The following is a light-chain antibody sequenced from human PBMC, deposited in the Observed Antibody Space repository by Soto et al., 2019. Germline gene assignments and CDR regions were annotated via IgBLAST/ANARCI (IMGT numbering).Light chain of an antibody. CDR2: GPS. CDR3: QQYGSSLSIT. V-gene: IGKV3-20*01. Sequence: EIVLTQSPGTLSLSPGERATLSCRAIQSVSSSYLAWYQQKPGQAPRLLIYGPSSRATGIPDRFSGSGSGTDFTLTISRLEPEDFAVYYCQQYGSSLSITFGQGTRLEIK. J-gene: IGKJ5*01. CDR1: QSVSSSY.